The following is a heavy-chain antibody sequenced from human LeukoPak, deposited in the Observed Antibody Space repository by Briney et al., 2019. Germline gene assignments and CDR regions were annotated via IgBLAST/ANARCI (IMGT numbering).Heavy chain of an antibody. CDR3: ARRIQGMAPYYFDY. D-gene: IGHD5-24*01. CDR1: GFTFSSYW. CDR2: INSDGGST. V-gene: IGHV3-74*01. J-gene: IGHJ4*02. Sequence: PGVSLRLSCTASGFTFSSYWMHWVRQAPGKGLMWVSRINSDGGSTSYADSVKGRFTISRDNAKNTLYLQMNSLRAEDTAVYYCARRIQGMAPYYFDYWGQGTLVTVSS.